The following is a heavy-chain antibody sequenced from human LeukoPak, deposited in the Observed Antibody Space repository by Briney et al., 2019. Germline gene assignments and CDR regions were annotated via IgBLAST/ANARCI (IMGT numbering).Heavy chain of an antibody. CDR2: INHSGST. CDR1: GGSFSGYY. J-gene: IGHJ4*02. V-gene: IGHV4-34*01. D-gene: IGHD2-2*01. CDR3: ARPRGYCSSTSCPPFDY. Sequence: PSETLSLTCAVYGGSFSGYYWSWIRQPPGKGLEWIGEINHSGSTNYNPSFKSRVTISVDTSKNQFSLKLSSVTAADTAVYYCARPRGYCSSTSCPPFDYWGQGTLVTVSS.